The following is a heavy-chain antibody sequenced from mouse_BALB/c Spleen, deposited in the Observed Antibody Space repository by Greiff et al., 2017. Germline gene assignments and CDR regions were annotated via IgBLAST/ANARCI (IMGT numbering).Heavy chain of an antibody. CDR1: GFNIKDNY. Sequence: VQLQQSGAELVKPGASVKLSCTASGFNIKDNYMHWVKQRPAQGLEWIGRIDPSNGNTKYDPKFQGKATITADTSSNTAYLQLSSLTSEDTAVYYCARPGGTDYWGQGTTLTVSS. CDR2: IDPSNGNT. J-gene: IGHJ2*01. CDR3: ARPGGTDY. D-gene: IGHD3-3*01. V-gene: IGHV14-3*02.